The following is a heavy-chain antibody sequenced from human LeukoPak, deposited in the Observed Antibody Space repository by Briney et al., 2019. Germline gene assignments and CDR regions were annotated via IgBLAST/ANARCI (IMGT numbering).Heavy chain of an antibody. CDR2: ISSSGSTI. CDR1: GFTFSDYY. D-gene: IGHD3-22*01. V-gene: IGHV3-11*01. CDR3: ARDQDYYDSSGYPLGIDY. J-gene: IGHJ4*02. Sequence: GGSLRLSCAASGFTFSDYYMSWIRQAPGKGLEWVSYISSSGSTIYYADSVKGRFTISRDNAKNSLYLQMNGLRAEDTAVYYCARDQDYYDSSGYPLGIDYWGQGTLVTVSS.